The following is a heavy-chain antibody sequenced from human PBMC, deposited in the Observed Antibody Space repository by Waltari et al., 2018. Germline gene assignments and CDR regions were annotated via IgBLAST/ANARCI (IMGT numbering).Heavy chain of an antibody. CDR3: ARVTYSSSSVNWFDP. J-gene: IGHJ5*02. D-gene: IGHD6-6*01. V-gene: IGHV4-34*01. Sequence: QVQLQQWGAGLLKPSETLSLTCAVYGGSLSGYYWSWIRQPPRKGLEWSGELKHSRSTAYNPYLTSRVTVSLETSKTQFALTLRSVTAPDTAVYYCARVTYSSSSVNWFDPWGQGTLVTVSS. CDR2: LKHSRST. CDR1: GGSLSGYY.